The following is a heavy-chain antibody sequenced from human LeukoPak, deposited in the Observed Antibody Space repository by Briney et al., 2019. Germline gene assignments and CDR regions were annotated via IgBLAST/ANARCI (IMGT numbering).Heavy chain of an antibody. CDR3: ARRTLDSSGYVFGHPTEPFYFDF. Sequence: ASVKVSCKASGYTFTRYGINWVRQAPGQGLEWVGWISVYNDATSYAQKLQGRASLTTDPSTNTAYMELNSLRSDDTAIYYCARRTLDSSGYVFGHPTEPFYFDFWGQGTLVTVSS. J-gene: IGHJ4*02. V-gene: IGHV1-18*01. CDR2: ISVYNDAT. CDR1: GYTFTRYG. D-gene: IGHD3-22*01.